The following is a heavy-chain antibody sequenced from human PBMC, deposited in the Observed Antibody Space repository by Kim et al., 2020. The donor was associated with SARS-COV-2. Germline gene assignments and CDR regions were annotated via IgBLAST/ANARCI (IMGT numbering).Heavy chain of an antibody. CDR3: TRDRDRNVVLRFLEWEPDYYYYGMDV. V-gene: IGHV1-18*01. CDR2: ISAYNGNT. J-gene: IGHJ6*02. CDR1: GYTFTSYG. D-gene: IGHD3-3*01. Sequence: ASVKVSCKASGYTFTSYGISWVRQAPGQGLEWMGWISAYNGNTNYAQKLQGRVTMTTDTSTSTAYMELRSLRSDDTAVYYCTRDRDRNVVLRFLEWEPDYYYYGMDVWGQGTTVTVSS.